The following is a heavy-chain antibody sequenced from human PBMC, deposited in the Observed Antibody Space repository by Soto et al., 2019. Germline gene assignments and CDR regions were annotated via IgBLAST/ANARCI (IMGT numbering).Heavy chain of an antibody. CDR3: ASTSFAYPTNYYYDGMDV. J-gene: IGHJ6*02. V-gene: IGHV1-69*12. Sequence: QVQLVQSGAEVKKPGSSVKVSCKASGGTFSSYAISWVRQAPGQGLEWMGGIIPIFGTANYAQKFQGRVTITADESTSTAYMELSSLRSEDTAVYYCASTSFAYPTNYYYDGMDVCGQGTTVTVSS. D-gene: IGHD4-17*01. CDR2: IIPIFGTA. CDR1: GGTFSSYA.